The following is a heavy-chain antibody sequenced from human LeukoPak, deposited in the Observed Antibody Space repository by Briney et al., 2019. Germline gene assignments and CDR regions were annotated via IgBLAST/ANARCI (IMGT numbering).Heavy chain of an antibody. J-gene: IGHJ4*02. CDR1: GFTFGNYA. Sequence: GGSLRLSXAASGFTFGNYAMSWVRQAPGKGLEWVSAISDSGGSTYYTDSAKGRFTISRDNSKNTLYLQMNNLRAEDTALYYCAKERIQLWPTYFDYWGQGTLVTVSS. V-gene: IGHV3-23*01. CDR3: AKERIQLWPTYFDY. D-gene: IGHD1-1*01. CDR2: ISDSGGST.